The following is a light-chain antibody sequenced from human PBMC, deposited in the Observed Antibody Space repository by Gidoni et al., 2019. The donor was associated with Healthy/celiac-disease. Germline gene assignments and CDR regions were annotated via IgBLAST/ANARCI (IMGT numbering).Light chain of an antibody. CDR3: LQDYNYPKT. Sequence: AIEMTQSPSSLSASVGDRVTITCRASQGIRNDLGWYQQKPGKAPKLLIYAASSLQSGVPSRFSGSGSGTDFTLTISSLQPEDFATDYCLQDYNYPKTFGQGTKVEIK. CDR2: AAS. V-gene: IGKV1-6*01. J-gene: IGKJ1*01. CDR1: QGIRND.